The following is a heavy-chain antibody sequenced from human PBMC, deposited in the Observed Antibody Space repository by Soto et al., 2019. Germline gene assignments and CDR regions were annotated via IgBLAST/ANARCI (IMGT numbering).Heavy chain of an antibody. CDR3: ARGVVTSPYGACDV. D-gene: IGHD3-16*02. J-gene: IGHJ3*01. Sequence: QVQLVQSGAEVKKPGASVKVSCKASGYSFTSYGISWVRQAPGQGLEWTGWISAYYGNTNYAQKLQGRVTMTTDTSTSTAYMELRSLRLDDTAIDYCARGVVTSPYGACDVCGQGTMVTVS. V-gene: IGHV1-18*01. CDR1: GYSFTSYG. CDR2: ISAYYGNT.